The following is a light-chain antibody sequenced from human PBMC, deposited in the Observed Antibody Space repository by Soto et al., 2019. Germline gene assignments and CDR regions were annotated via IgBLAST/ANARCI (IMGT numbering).Light chain of an antibody. Sequence: EVVLTQSPATLSVSPGEGVTLSCRASQGIGDTLAWYQHKPGQTPRLLIYGEFSRATGIPDRFSGSGSGTDFTLTISRLEPEYFAVYYCQHYGSSPEWTFGQRTKLDIK. CDR3: QHYGSSPEWT. V-gene: IGKV3-20*01. CDR2: GEF. J-gene: IGKJ1*01. CDR1: QGIGDT.